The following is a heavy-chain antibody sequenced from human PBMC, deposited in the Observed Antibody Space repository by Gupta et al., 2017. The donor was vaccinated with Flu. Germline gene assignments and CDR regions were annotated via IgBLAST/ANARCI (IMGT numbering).Heavy chain of an antibody. V-gene: IGHV5-51*01. J-gene: IGHJ4*02. CDR3: ARLANGNYEVFDY. Sequence: VRQMPGKGLEWMGFIYPGDSDTRYSPSFQGQVTISADKSVKTAYLQWGRLKASDTAMYYCARLANGNYEVFDYWGQGTQVTVSS. CDR2: IYPGDSDT. D-gene: IGHD4-17*01.